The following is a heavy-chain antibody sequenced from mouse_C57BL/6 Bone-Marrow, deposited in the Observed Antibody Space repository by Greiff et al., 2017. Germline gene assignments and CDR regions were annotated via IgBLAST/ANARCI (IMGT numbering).Heavy chain of an antibody. CDR1: GYTFTSYW. Sequence: VQLQQPGAELVKPGASVKMSCKASGYTFTSYWITWVKQRPGQGLEWIGDIYPGSGSTNYNEKFKGKATLTVDKSSSTAYMQLSSLTSEDSAVYNGARRGSGHGFAYWGQGTLVTVSA. J-gene: IGHJ3*01. CDR2: IYPGSGST. D-gene: IGHD3-2*02. V-gene: IGHV1-55*01. CDR3: ARRGSGHGFAY.